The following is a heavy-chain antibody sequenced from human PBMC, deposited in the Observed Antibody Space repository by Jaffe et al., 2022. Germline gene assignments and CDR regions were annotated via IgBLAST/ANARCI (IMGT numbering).Heavy chain of an antibody. V-gene: IGHV1-69*08. D-gene: IGHD3-9*01. CDR2: IIPILGIA. J-gene: IGHJ4*02. Sequence: QVQLVQSGAEVKKPGSSVKVSCKASGGTFSSYTISWVRQAPGQGLEWMGRIIPILGIANYAQKFQGRVTITADKSTSTAYMELSSLRSEDTAVYYCARDQWLGEVRYFDAFDYWGQGTLVTVSS. CDR1: GGTFSSYT. CDR3: ARDQWLGEVRYFDAFDY.